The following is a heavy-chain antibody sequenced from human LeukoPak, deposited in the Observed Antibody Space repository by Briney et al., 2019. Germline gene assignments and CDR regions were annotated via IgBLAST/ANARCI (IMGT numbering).Heavy chain of an antibody. V-gene: IGHV4-59*08. CDR1: GGSISSYY. D-gene: IGHD6-13*01. CDR3: ARGRIYGYSSSWEYFDY. CDR2: IYYSGST. Sequence: SETLSLTCTVSGGSISSYYWSWIRQPPGKGLEWIGYIYYSGSTNHNPSLMSRVTISVDTSKNQFSLKLSSVTAADTAVYYCARGRIYGYSSSWEYFDYWGQGTLVTVSS. J-gene: IGHJ4*02.